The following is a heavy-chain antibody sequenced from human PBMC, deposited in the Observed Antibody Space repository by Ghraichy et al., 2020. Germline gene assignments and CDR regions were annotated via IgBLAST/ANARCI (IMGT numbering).Heavy chain of an antibody. J-gene: IGHJ4*02. V-gene: IGHV3-21*01. CDR3: ARADYYDSSGYYHFDY. Sequence: GGSLRLSCAASGFTFSSYSMNWVRQAPGKGLEWVSSISSSSSYIYYADSVKGRFTISRDNAKNSLYLQMNSLRAEDTAVYYCARADYYDSSGYYHFDYWGQGTLVTVSS. D-gene: IGHD3-22*01. CDR2: ISSSSSYI. CDR1: GFTFSSYS.